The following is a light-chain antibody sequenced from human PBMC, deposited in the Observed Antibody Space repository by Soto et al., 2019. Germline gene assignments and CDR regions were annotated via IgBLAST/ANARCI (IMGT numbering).Light chain of an antibody. J-gene: IGKJ4*01. CDR1: QSINSN. CDR3: QQYNKWPPLT. CDR2: DAS. Sequence: EIVLTQSPATLSVSPGEGVTLSCRASQSINSNLSWYQQKPGQAPRLLIYDASTRATGIAARFSGSGSGTDFTLTISSLQSEDFAVYYCQQYNKWPPLTFGGGTKVDIK. V-gene: IGKV3-15*01.